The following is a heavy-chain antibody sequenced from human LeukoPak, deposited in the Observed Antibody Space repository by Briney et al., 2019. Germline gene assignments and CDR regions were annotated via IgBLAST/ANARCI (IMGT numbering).Heavy chain of an antibody. D-gene: IGHD2-15*01. J-gene: IGHJ3*02. CDR3: ARVNPLLAPGAFDI. CDR1: GFTFSNYN. Sequence: GGSLRLSCAASGFTFSNYNMNWVRQAPGKGLEWVSYISSSGNTIYYADSVKGRFTISRDNAKNSLYLQMNGLRAEDTAIFYCARVNPLLAPGAFDIWGQGTMVAVSS. CDR2: ISSSGNTI. V-gene: IGHV3-48*01.